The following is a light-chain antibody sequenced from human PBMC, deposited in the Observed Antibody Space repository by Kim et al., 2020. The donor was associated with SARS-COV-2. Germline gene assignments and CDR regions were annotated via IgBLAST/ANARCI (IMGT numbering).Light chain of an antibody. J-gene: IGKJ1*01. CDR1: QGISSY. Sequence: GDRVTITCRASQGISSYLAWYQQKPGKAPKLLIYAASTLQSGVPSRFSGSGSGTDFTLTISSLQPEDFATYYCQQLNSYPWTFGQGTKVDIK. CDR3: QQLNSYPWT. V-gene: IGKV1-9*01. CDR2: AAS.